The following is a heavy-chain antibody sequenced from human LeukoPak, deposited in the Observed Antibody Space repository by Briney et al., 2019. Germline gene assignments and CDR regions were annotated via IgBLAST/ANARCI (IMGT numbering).Heavy chain of an antibody. J-gene: IGHJ3*02. D-gene: IGHD3-16*01. CDR1: GGTFSSYA. V-gene: IGHV1-69*06. CDR2: IIPIFGTA. CDR3: ASWGGVSTFDAFDI. Sequence: GASVTVSCTASGGTFSSYAISWVRRAPGQGLEWMGGIIPIFGTANYAQKFQGRVTITADKSTSTAYMELSSLRSEDTAVYYCASWGGVSTFDAFDIWGQGTMATVSS.